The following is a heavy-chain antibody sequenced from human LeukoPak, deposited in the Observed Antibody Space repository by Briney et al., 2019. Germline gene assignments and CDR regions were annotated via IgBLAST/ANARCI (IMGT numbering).Heavy chain of an antibody. V-gene: IGHV3-33*01. CDR1: GFAFRNYG. CDR3: ARDLGSTNYYFDY. CDR2: IWYDGSNK. J-gene: IGHJ4*02. Sequence: GGSLRLSCAASGFAFRNYGFHWVRQAPGKGLEWVAVIWYDGSNKYYADSVKGRFTISRDDSKNTLYLQTNGLRAEDTAVYYCARDLGSTNYYFDYWGQGTLVTVSS. D-gene: IGHD3-16*01.